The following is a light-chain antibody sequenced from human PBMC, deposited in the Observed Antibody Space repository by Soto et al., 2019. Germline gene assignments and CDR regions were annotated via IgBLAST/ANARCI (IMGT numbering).Light chain of an antibody. Sequence: DIQTTQSPSSLSASVGDRITITCRASENIARHLNWYQQKPGKAPNLLIYAASNLQNGVPLRFRGGGSGTDFTLTISNLQPEDFATYYCQQSYSTLSITFGQGTRLEIK. V-gene: IGKV1-39*01. CDR2: AAS. CDR1: ENIARH. CDR3: QQSYSTLSIT. J-gene: IGKJ5*01.